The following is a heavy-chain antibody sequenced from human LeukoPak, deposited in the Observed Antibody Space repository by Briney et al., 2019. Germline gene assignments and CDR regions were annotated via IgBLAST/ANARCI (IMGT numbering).Heavy chain of an antibody. J-gene: IGHJ4*02. CDR1: GFTASNNF. Sequence: GGSLRLSCAVSGFTASNNFMSWVRQAPGRGLEYVSIIYSGGSTYYADSEKGRFTISRDTSKNTVYLQMNSLRAEDTAVYYCASYPSSSNYWGQGTLVTVSS. CDR3: ASYPSSSNY. CDR2: IYSGGST. V-gene: IGHV3-53*01.